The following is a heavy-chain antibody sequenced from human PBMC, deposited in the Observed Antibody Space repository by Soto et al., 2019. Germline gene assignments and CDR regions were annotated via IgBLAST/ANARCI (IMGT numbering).Heavy chain of an antibody. J-gene: IGHJ4*02. CDR2: FDPEDGET. D-gene: IGHD1-7*01. CDR3: ATGVRYNWNYYRLLAFDY. CDR1: GYTLTELS. Sequence: ASVKVSCKVSGYTLTELSMHWVRQAPGKGLEWMGGFDPEDGETIYAQKFQGRVTMTEDTSTDTAYMELSSLRSEDTAVYYCATGVRYNWNYYRLLAFDYWGQGTLVTVSS. V-gene: IGHV1-24*01.